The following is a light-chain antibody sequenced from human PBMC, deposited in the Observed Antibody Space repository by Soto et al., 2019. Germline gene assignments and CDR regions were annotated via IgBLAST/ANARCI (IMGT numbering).Light chain of an antibody. CDR3: QQYDTFLYT. V-gene: IGKV1-5*01. J-gene: IGKJ2*01. CDR1: QSISSW. CDR2: DAS. Sequence: DIQMTQSPSTLSASVGDRVTITCRASQSISSWLAWYQQKPGKAPKLLIFDASSLDSGVPSRFSGSGSATEFTLTITSLQPDDFASYYCQQYDTFLYTFGQGTKLEIK.